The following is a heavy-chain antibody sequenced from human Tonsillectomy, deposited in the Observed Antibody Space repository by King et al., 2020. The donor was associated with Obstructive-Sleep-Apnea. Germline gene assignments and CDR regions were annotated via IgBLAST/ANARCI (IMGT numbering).Heavy chain of an antibody. J-gene: IGHJ5*02. Sequence: VQLQQWGAGLLKPSETLSLTCAVYGGSFSGYYWSWIRQPPGKGLEWSGEINHSGSTNYNPSLKSRVTISVDTSKNQFSLKLSSVTAADTAVYYCAVAHSLYSRSSYPQGLSGVWFDPCAQGTLVTVSS. CDR3: AVAHSLYSRSSYPQGLSGVWFDP. CDR1: GGSFSGYY. V-gene: IGHV4-34*01. CDR2: INHSGST. D-gene: IGHD6-6*01.